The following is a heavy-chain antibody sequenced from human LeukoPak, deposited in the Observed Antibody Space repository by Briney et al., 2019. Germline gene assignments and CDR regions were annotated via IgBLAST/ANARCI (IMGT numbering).Heavy chain of an antibody. CDR1: GGSISSYY. CDR2: IYYSGST. V-gene: IGHV4-59*08. CDR3: ARLMQFGESQNAFDI. Sequence: SETLSLTCTVSGGSISSYYWSWIRQPPGKGLEWIGYIYYSGSTNYNPSLKSRVTISVDTSKNQFSLKLSSVTAADTAVYYCARLMQFGESQNAFDIWGQGTMVTVSS. D-gene: IGHD3-10*01. J-gene: IGHJ3*02.